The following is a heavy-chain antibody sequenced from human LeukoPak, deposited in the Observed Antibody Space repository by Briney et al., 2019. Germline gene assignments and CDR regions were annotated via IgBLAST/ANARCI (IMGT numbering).Heavy chain of an antibody. Sequence: GGSLRLSCAASGFTFSSYEMNWVRQAPGKGLEWVSYISSSGSTIYYAGSVKGRFTISRDNAKNSLYLQMNSLRAEDTAVYYCARVTEDIVVVPAAPLDYWGQGTLVTVSS. D-gene: IGHD2-2*01. CDR3: ARVTEDIVVVPAAPLDY. CDR1: GFTFSSYE. CDR2: ISSSGSTI. J-gene: IGHJ4*02. V-gene: IGHV3-48*03.